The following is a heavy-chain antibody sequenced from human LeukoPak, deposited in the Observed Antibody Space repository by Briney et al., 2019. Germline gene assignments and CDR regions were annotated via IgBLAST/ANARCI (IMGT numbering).Heavy chain of an antibody. D-gene: IGHD6-13*01. CDR1: GFTFSNYA. CDR3: ARRSIAAADYEFDY. V-gene: IGHV3-23*01. J-gene: IGHJ4*02. Sequence: GGSLRLSCAASGFTFSNYAMSCVPQAPGKGLEWVSHISGGGDDTYYADSVKGRFTISRDNAKNSLYLQMNSLRAEDTAVYYCARRSIAAADYEFDYWGKGTLVTVSS. CDR2: ISGGGDDT.